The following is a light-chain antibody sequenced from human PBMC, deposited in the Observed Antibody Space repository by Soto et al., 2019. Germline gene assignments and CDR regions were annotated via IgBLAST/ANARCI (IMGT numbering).Light chain of an antibody. CDR3: QQYNIYWT. CDR1: QSISSW. CDR2: KAS. Sequence: DIQMTQSPSTLSASVGDRVTITCRASQSISSWLAWYQQKPEKAPRLLIYKASRLESGVPSRFSSSGSGTDFYLTISSLQPEDVATYYCQQYNIYWTFGQGTKVDIK. J-gene: IGKJ1*01. V-gene: IGKV1-5*03.